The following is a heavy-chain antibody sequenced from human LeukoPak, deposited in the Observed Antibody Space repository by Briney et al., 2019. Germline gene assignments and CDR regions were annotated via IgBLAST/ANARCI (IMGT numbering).Heavy chain of an antibody. CDR3: ARDSSSSKQDAFDI. CDR1: GFTFSTYW. J-gene: IGHJ3*02. V-gene: IGHV3-7*01. CDR2: IKQDGSEK. Sequence: GGSLRLSCAASGFTFSTYWMSWVRQAPGKGLEWVANIKQDGSEKYYVDSVKGRFTISRDNAKNSLYLQMNSLRAEDTAVYYCARDSSSSKQDAFDIWGQGTMVTVSS. D-gene: IGHD6-6*01.